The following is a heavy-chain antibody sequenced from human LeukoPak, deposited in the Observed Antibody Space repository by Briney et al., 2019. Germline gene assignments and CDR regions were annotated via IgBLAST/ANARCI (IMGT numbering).Heavy chain of an antibody. Sequence: GGSLRLSCAASGFTFSSYAMSWVRQAPGKGLEWVSAISGSGGSTYYADSVKGRFTISRDNSKNTLYLQMNSLRAEDTAVYYCAAPDYDILTGYSIDFDYWGQGTLVTVSS. CDR1: GFTFSSYA. V-gene: IGHV3-23*01. J-gene: IGHJ4*02. CDR3: AAPDYDILTGYSIDFDY. D-gene: IGHD3-9*01. CDR2: ISGSGGST.